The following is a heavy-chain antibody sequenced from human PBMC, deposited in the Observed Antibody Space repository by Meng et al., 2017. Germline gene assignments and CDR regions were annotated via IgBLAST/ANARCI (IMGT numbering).Heavy chain of an antibody. V-gene: IGHV6-1*01. Sequence: SETLSLTCAISGDSVPSNSAAWNWIRQSPSRGLEWLGRTYYRSKWYNDYAVSVKSRITINPDTSKNQFSLQLNSVTPEDTAVYYCARDGYSSGWSTYYYYYYGMDVWGQGTTVTVSS. CDR2: TYYRSKWYN. J-gene: IGHJ6*02. CDR1: GDSVPSNSAA. D-gene: IGHD6-19*01. CDR3: ARDGYSSGWSTYYYYYYGMDV.